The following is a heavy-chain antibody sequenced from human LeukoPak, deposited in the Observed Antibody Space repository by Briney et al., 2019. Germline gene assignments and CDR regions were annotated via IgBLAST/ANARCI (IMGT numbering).Heavy chain of an antibody. Sequence: GASVKVSCKASGYTFTCYYMHWVRQAPGQGLGWMGWINPNSGGTNYAQKFQGRVTMTRDTSISTAYMELSRLRSDDTAVYYCARDRRIVVVNAIRWFDPWGQGTLVTVSS. V-gene: IGHV1-2*02. CDR1: GYTFTCYY. J-gene: IGHJ5*02. CDR2: INPNSGGT. CDR3: ARDRRIVVVNAIRWFDP. D-gene: IGHD2-21*01.